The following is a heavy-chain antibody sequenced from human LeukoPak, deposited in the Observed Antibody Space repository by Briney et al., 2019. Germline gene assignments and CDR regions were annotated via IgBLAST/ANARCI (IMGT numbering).Heavy chain of an antibody. D-gene: IGHD2-15*01. V-gene: IGHV1-69*04. CDR1: GATVSSYA. CDR2: IIPILGIA. CDR3: ARGEYCSGGSCYSGYYGMDV. Sequence: GSSVNVSCKASGATVSSYASCGVRWAPGQGLEWMGRIIPILGIANYAQKFQGRVTITADKSTSTAYMELSSLRSEDTAVYYCARGEYCSGGSCYSGYYGMDVWGQGTTVTVSS. J-gene: IGHJ6*02.